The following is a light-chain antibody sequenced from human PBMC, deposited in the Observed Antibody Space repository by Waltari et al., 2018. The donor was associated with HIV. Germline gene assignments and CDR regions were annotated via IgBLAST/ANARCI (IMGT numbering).Light chain of an antibody. J-gene: IGKJ1*01. CDR1: QNVITN. CDR3: QQYNNWPRT. Sequence: EIVMTQSPAILSVSLGERVTLSCRASQNVITNLAWYQQKPGQAPRLLIYGASTRATDIPSRFSGGGSGTEFTLTIGSLQSEDSASYYCQQYNNWPRTFGQGTKVEVK. V-gene: IGKV3-15*01. CDR2: GAS.